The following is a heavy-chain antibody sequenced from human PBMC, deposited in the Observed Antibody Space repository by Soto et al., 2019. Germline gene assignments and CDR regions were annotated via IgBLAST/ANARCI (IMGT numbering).Heavy chain of an antibody. CDR2: ISSSSSTI. CDR1: GFTFSSYS. D-gene: IGHD2-8*01. Sequence: GGSLRLSCAASGFTFSSYSMNWVRQAPGKGLEWVSYISSSSSTIYYADSVKGRFTISRDNAKNSLYLQMNSLRDEDTAVYYCARALMVQGSSYYYYGMDVWGQGTTVTVSS. V-gene: IGHV3-48*02. CDR3: ARALMVQGSSYYYYGMDV. J-gene: IGHJ6*02.